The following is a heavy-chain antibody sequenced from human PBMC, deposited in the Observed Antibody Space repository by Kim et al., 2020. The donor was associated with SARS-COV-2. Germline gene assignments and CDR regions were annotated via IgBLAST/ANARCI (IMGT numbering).Heavy chain of an antibody. V-gene: IGHV1-2*02. J-gene: IGHJ4*02. CDR3: ARDPYYYDSSGSDY. D-gene: IGHD3-22*01. Sequence: AQKFQGRVTMTRDTSISTAYMELSRLRSDDTAVYYCARDPYYYDSSGSDYWGQGTLVTVSS.